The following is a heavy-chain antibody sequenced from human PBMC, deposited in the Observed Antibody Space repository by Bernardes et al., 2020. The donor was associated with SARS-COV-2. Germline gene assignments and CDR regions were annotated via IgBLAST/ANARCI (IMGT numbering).Heavy chain of an antibody. CDR2: TPSYGTNR. Sequence: GGPLTHFCSHLRCILSSYGILRPRHCPGKGLEWHALTPSYGTNRHHADYVKGRFTNSRDNSKNTLYLQMNSLRAEDTAVYYCARDYGIDNCSGGSCYREPTSSLNYWGKKTLVTVSS. D-gene: IGHD2-15*01. J-gene: IGHJ4*01. V-gene: IGHV3-30*03. CDR3: ARDYGIDNCSGGSCYREPTSSLNY. CDR1: RCILSSYG.